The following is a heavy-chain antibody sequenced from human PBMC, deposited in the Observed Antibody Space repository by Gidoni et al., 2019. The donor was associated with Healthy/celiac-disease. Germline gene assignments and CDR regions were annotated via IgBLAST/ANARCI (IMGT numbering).Heavy chain of an antibody. Sequence: QVQLVEPGGGVVQPGRSLRLSCAASGFTFSSYAMHWVRQAPGKGLEWVAVISYDGSNKYYADSVKGRFTISRDNSKNTLYLQMNSLRAEDTAVYYCARDETIFGDYYGMDVWGQGTTVTVSS. CDR1: GFTFSSYA. CDR2: ISYDGSNK. V-gene: IGHV3-30-3*01. J-gene: IGHJ6*02. D-gene: IGHD3-3*01. CDR3: ARDETIFGDYYGMDV.